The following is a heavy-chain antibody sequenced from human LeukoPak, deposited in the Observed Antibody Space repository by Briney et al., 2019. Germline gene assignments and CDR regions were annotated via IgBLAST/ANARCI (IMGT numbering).Heavy chain of an antibody. V-gene: IGHV3-74*01. J-gene: IGHJ4*02. Sequence: GRTLRLSCAASVFTFSSYWMHWVRHAPGKGRVCVSRINTDGSNTLYADSAKDRFTISRDNSKTTLYLQMNSLRAEDTAVYYCAKENYDSYHFDYWGQGSLVTVSS. D-gene: IGHD3-22*01. CDR3: AKENYDSYHFDY. CDR2: INTDGSNT. CDR1: VFTFSSYW.